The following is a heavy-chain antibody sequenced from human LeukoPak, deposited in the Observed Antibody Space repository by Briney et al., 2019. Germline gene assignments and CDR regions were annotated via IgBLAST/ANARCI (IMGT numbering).Heavy chain of an antibody. CDR2: ISSSGSTI. Sequence: GSLRLSCVASGFTFSDYYISWIRQSLGNGLEWVSYISSSGSTIYYADSVKGRFTISRDNAKNSLYLQMNSLRAEDTAVYYCARDGGLAVAGRNDAFDIWGQGTMVTVSS. CDR1: GFTFSDYY. V-gene: IGHV3-11*01. CDR3: ARDGGLAVAGRNDAFDI. D-gene: IGHD6-19*01. J-gene: IGHJ3*02.